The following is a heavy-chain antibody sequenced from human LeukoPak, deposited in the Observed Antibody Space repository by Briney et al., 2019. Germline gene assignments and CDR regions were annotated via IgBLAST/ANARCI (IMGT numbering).Heavy chain of an antibody. V-gene: IGHV5-51*01. Sequence: GESLKISCKGSGYTFTSYWIAWVRQMPGKGLEWMGIIYPGDSDTRYSPSFQGQVTISADKSINTAYLQWSSLNASDTAMFYCARRGDSRGYFDYWGQGTLVTVSS. CDR3: ARRGDSRGYFDY. D-gene: IGHD4-17*01. CDR1: GYTFTSYW. J-gene: IGHJ4*02. CDR2: IYPGDSDT.